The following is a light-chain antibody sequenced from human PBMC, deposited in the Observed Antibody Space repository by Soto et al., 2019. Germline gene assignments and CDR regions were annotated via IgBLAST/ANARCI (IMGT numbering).Light chain of an antibody. J-gene: IGLJ1*01. CDR3: QTYDSSLSGYV. CDR1: SSNIGAGYD. Sequence: QSVLTQPPSVSGAPGQRVTISCTGSSSNIGAGYDVHWYQQLPGTAPKLLIYGNSNRPSGVPDRFSGSKSGTTTSLAITGRQAEDDADYYCQTYDSSLSGYVFGPGTKLTVL. V-gene: IGLV1-40*01. CDR2: GNS.